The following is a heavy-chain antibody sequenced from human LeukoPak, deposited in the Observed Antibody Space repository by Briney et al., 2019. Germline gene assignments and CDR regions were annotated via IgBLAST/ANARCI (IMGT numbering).Heavy chain of an antibody. CDR3: AKGTSGYSAY. V-gene: IGHV3-30*18. J-gene: IGHJ4*02. CDR2: ISYDGSNK. CDR1: GFTFSSYG. Sequence: PGGSLRLSCAASGFTFSSYGMHWVRQAPGKGLEWVAVISYDGSNKYYADSVKGRFTIPRDNSKNTLYLQMNSLRAEATAVYYCAKGTSGYSAYWGQGTLVTVSS. D-gene: IGHD2-2*01.